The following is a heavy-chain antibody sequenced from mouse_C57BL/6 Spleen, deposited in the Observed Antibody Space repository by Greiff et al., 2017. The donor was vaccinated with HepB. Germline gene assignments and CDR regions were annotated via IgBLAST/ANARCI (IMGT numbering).Heavy chain of an antibody. D-gene: IGHD1-1*01. Sequence: EVQLQESGPGLVKPSQSLSLTCSVTGYSITSGYYWNWIRQFPGNKLEWMGYISYDGSNNYNPSLKNRISITRETSKNQFFLKLNSVTTEDTATYYCAREGYYGSSSRAMDYWGQGTSVTVAS. V-gene: IGHV3-6*01. CDR2: ISYDGSN. CDR3: AREGYYGSSSRAMDY. CDR1: GYSITSGYY. J-gene: IGHJ4*01.